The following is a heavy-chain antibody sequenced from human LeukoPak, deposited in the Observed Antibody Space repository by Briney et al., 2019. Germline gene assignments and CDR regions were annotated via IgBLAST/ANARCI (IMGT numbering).Heavy chain of an antibody. D-gene: IGHD5-18*01. CDR3: AKDSTTYTAMANDY. V-gene: IGHV3-53*01. CDR2: IYSDGGT. CDR1: GFTVNSDY. Sequence: GGSLRLSCATSGFTVNSDYMSWVREAPGKELEWVSVIYSDGGTKYADSVKGRFTISRDNSKNTVYLQMNSLRAEDTAVYYCAKDSTTYTAMANDYWGQGTLVTVSS. J-gene: IGHJ4*02.